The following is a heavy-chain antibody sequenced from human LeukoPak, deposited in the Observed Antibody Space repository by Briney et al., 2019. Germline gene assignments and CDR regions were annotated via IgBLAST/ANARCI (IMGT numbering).Heavy chain of an antibody. CDR3: AGRDYGDNSKVFDY. Sequence: GESLQISSKGSGCSFTSHWIGCVRQLPGKGLQWMGSIYPGDSDTRYTPSFHALVTISADKSISTAFLLWSSLNASDTAMYYCAGRDYGDNSKVFDYWGQGTLVTVSS. D-gene: IGHD4-23*01. J-gene: IGHJ4*02. CDR1: GCSFTSHW. V-gene: IGHV5-51*01. CDR2: IYPGDSDT.